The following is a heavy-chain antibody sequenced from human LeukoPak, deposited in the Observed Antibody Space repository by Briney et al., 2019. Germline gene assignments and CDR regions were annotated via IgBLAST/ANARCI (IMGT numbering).Heavy chain of an antibody. J-gene: IGHJ4*02. CDR1: GFTYSSYT. CDR3: AKDRDVYSAFDS. D-gene: IGHD3-16*01. Sequence: GGSLRLSCAASGFTYSSYTMSCVRHSPGKGLEWVSALSGSGFETFYADSVKSRFTTSRDTSNDTLYLQMNSLAADDTAIYYCAKDRDVYSAFDSWGQGTLVTVSS. CDR2: LSGSGFET. V-gene: IGHV3-23*01.